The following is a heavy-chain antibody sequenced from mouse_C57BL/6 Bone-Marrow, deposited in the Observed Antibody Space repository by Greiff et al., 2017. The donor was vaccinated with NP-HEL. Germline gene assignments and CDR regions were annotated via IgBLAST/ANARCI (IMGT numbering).Heavy chain of an antibody. CDR3: ARDYSNYPDYFDY. CDR2: IDPSDSYT. CDR1: GYTFTSYW. J-gene: IGHJ2*01. V-gene: IGHV1-59*01. D-gene: IGHD2-5*01. Sequence: VQLQQPGAELVRPGPSVKLSCKASGYTFTSYWMHWVKQRPGQGLEWIGVIDPSDSYTNYNQKFKGKATLTVDTSSSTAYMQLSSLTSEDSAVYYCARDYSNYPDYFDYWGQGTTLTVSS.